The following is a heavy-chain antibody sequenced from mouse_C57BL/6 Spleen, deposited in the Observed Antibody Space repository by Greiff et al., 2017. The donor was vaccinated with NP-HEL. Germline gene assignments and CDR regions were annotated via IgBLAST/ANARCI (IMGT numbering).Heavy chain of an antibody. J-gene: IGHJ2*01. V-gene: IGHV10-3*01. CDR2: IRSKSSNYAT. CDR3: VRNYGSSFPYYFDY. D-gene: IGHD1-1*01. CDR1: GFTFNTYA. Sequence: EVQLVESGGGLVQPKGSLKLSCAASGFTFNTYAMHWVRQAPGKGLEWVARIRSKSSNYATYYADSVKDRFTISRDDSQSMLYLQMNNLKTEDTAMYYCVRNYGSSFPYYFDYWGQGTTLTVSS.